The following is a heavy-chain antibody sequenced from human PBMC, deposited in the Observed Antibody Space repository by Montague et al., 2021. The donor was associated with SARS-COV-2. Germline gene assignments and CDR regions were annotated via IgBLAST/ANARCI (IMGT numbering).Heavy chain of an antibody. V-gene: IGHV4-39*07. J-gene: IGHJ6*02. Sequence: SETLSLTCTVSGGSISSSSYYWGWLRQPPGKGLEWIGSIYYSGSTYYNPSLRSRVTISVDTSKNQFSLKLSSVTAADTAVYYCAGEGTGRYHYYGMDVWGQGTTVTVSS. CDR3: AGEGTGRYHYYGMDV. D-gene: IGHD3-10*01. CDR1: GGSISSSSYY. CDR2: IYYSGST.